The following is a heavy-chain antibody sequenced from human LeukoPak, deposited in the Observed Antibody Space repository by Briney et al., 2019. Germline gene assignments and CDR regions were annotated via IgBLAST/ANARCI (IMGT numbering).Heavy chain of an antibody. D-gene: IGHD1-1*01. CDR2: MSPNSGNT. Sequence: ASVKVSCKASGYTFTSYGISWVRQATGQGLEWMGWMSPNSGNTGYAQKFQGRVTITRNTSISTAYMELSSLRSEDTAVYYCARGTGTTPNWFDPWGQGTLVTVSS. CDR3: ARGTGTTPNWFDP. CDR1: GYTFTSYG. V-gene: IGHV1-8*03. J-gene: IGHJ5*01.